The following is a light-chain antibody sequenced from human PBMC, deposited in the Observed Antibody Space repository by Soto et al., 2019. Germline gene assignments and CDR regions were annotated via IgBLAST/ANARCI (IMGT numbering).Light chain of an antibody. CDR2: EVS. V-gene: IGLV2-8*01. CDR3: SSYAGSNNLV. J-gene: IGLJ2*01. Sequence: QSVLTQPAFVSGSPGQSITISCTGTSSDVGGYNYVSWYQQHPGKAPKLMIYEVSKRPSGVPDRFSGSKSGNTASLTVSGLQAEDEADYYCSSYAGSNNLVFGGGTKVTVL. CDR1: SSDVGGYNY.